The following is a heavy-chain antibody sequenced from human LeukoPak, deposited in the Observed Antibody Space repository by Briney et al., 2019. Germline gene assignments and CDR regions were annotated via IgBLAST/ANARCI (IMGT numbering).Heavy chain of an antibody. CDR1: GYSFTSYW. J-gene: IGHJ6*02. D-gene: IGHD3-22*01. CDR3: ARQVDYYDSSGYHHYYGMDV. CDR2: IYPGDSDP. V-gene: IGHV5-51*01. Sequence: GESLKISCKGSGYSFTSYWIGWVRQLPGKGLEWMGIIYPGDSDPTYSPSFQGQVTISADKSISTAYLQWSSLKASDTAMYYCARQVDYYDSSGYHHYYGMDVSGQGTTVTVSS.